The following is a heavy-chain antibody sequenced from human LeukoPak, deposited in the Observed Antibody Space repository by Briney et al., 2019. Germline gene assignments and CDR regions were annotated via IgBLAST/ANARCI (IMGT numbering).Heavy chain of an antibody. D-gene: IGHD3-3*01. CDR2: IKPKSGAT. Sequence: ASVKVSCKASGYTFTGHFMHWVRQAPEQGLEWMGWIKPKSGATAYAQKFQGRVTMTRDTAINTAYLELSSLTSDDTAVYYCARVREWEEISGAIPDYFDYWGQGTLITVSS. CDR3: ARVREWEEISGAIPDYFDY. V-gene: IGHV1-2*02. J-gene: IGHJ4*02. CDR1: GYTFTGHF.